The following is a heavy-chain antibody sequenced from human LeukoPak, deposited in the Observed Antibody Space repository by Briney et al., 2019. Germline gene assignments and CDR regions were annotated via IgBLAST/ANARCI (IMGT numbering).Heavy chain of an antibody. D-gene: IGHD6-13*01. V-gene: IGHV3-30*02. CDR3: AKVEQQLDYYYYYYYMDV. CDR2: IRYDGSNK. CDR1: GFTFSSYG. Sequence: GGSLRLSCAASGFTFSSYGMHWVRQAPGKGLEWVAFIRYDGSNKYYADSVKGRFTISRDNSKNTLYLQMNSLRAEDTAVYYCAKVEQQLDYYYYYYYMDVWGKGTTVTVSS. J-gene: IGHJ6*03.